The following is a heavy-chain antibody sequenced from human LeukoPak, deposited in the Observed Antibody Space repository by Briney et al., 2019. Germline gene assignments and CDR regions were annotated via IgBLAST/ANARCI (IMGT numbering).Heavy chain of an antibody. Sequence: GGSLRLSCAASGFTFSNAWMSWVRQAPGKGLEWVGRIKSKTDGGTTDYAAPVKGRFTISRDDSKNTLYLQMNSLKTEDTAVYYCTTLYYYDSSGYYYHGYWGQGTLVTVSS. D-gene: IGHD3-22*01. V-gene: IGHV3-15*01. CDR2: IKSKTDGGTT. J-gene: IGHJ4*02. CDR1: GFTFSNAW. CDR3: TTLYYYDSSGYYYHGY.